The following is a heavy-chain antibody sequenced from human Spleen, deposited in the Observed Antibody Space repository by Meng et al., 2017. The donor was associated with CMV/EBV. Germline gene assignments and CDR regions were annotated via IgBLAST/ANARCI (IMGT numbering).Heavy chain of an antibody. Sequence: VSGGSVSSGCCYWTWIRQPPGKGLECIGYIHDSETPYYNPSLKSQIIMSVDTSKNHFSLKLSSVTAADTAVYYCASSSHDKWGIDYWGQGTLVTVSS. J-gene: IGHJ4*02. D-gene: IGHD6-13*01. CDR1: GGSVSSGCCY. CDR3: ASSSHDKWGIDY. CDR2: IHDSETP. V-gene: IGHV4-31*01.